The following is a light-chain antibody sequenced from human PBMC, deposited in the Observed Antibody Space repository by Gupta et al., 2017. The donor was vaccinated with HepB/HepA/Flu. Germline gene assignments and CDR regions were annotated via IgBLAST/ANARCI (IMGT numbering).Light chain of an antibody. CDR2: DVS. Sequence: HSALTQPASVSGSPGPSITISCTGTSSDVGGYNYVSWYQQHPGKAPKLMIYDVSNRPAGVSIRFSGSSSGNTASLTISGLQAEDEADYYCSSYTSSNTVVFGGGTTLTVL. V-gene: IGLV2-14*03. CDR3: SSYTSSNTVV. J-gene: IGLJ2*01. CDR1: SSDVGGYNY.